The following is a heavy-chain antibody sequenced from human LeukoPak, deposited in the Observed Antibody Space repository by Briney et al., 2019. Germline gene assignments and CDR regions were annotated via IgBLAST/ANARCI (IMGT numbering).Heavy chain of an antibody. V-gene: IGHV3-23*05. CDR1: GFTFSSHA. CDR3: ANEIRPNDY. D-gene: IGHD4/OR15-4a*01. J-gene: IGHJ4*02. CDR2: FDISGDST. Sequence: GGSLRLSCVVSGFTFSSHAICWVRQAPGRGLEWVSSFDISGDSTSYADSVKGRFTISRDNSKNTLLLQMDSLRAEDSAIYYCANEIRPNDYWGQGTLVTVSS.